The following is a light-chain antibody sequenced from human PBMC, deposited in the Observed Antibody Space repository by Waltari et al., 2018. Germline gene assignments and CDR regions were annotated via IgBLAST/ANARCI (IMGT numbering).Light chain of an antibody. CDR2: DVN. CDR3: CSFTARGTWI. V-gene: IGLV2-14*03. CDR1: SSDVGAYGY. Sequence: QSALTQPGSVSGSPGQSITISCTGTSSDVGAYGYVAWYQQKPDQAPKLLIFDVNNRALGVSNRFSGSKSGNPASLTISVLPAEDESDYYCCSFTARGTWIFGGGTRLTVV. J-gene: IGLJ2*01.